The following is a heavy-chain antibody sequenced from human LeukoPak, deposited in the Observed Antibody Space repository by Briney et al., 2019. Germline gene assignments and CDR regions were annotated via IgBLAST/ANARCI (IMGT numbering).Heavy chain of an antibody. CDR3: ARGDPSTDSGYGY. CDR2: IIPIFGTA. CDR1: GGTFSSYA. Sequence: SVKVSCKASGGTFSSYAISWVRQAPGQGLEWMGGIIPIFGTANYAQKFQGRVTITADKSTSTAYMELSSLGSEDTAAYYCARGDPSTDSGYGYWGQGTLVTVSS. V-gene: IGHV1-69*06. D-gene: IGHD5-12*01. J-gene: IGHJ4*02.